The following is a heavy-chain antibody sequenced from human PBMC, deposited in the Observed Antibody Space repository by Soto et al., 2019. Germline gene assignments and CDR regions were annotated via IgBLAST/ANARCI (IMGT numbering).Heavy chain of an antibody. V-gene: IGHV6-1*01. CDR2: TYYRSKWYN. CDR1: GDSVSSNSAA. J-gene: IGHJ4*02. CDR3: ARGHVGALGYCSGGSCYAFIPILID. Sequence: SQTLSLTCAISGDSVSSNSAAWNWIGQSPSRGLEWLGRTYYRSKWYNDYAVSVKSRITINPDTSKNQFSLQLNSVTPEDTAVYYCARGHVGALGYCSGGSCYAFIPILIDWGQGTLVTVSS. D-gene: IGHD2-15*01.